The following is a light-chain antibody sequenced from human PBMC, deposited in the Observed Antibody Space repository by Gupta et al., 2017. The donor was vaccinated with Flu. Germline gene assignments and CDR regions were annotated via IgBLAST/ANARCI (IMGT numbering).Light chain of an antibody. CDR1: DINTKS. J-gene: IGLJ3*02. CDR2: DDR. Sequence: SSVSTQPPSVSVAPGQTASITCGGNDINTKSVHWYQQKPGQAPALVVYDDRDRPSGVPERFSGSNPWNPATLTITKVDTGDEADYYCQVWDSSSEHPVFGGGTQLTVL. V-gene: IGLV3-21*02. CDR3: QVWDSSSEHPV.